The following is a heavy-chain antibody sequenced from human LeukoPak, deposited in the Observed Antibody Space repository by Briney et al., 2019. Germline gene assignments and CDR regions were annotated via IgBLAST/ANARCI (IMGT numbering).Heavy chain of an antibody. Sequence: GASVKVSCTASGYSFITYDMYWVRQAPGQRLEWMGWIIPGNGKTKYSQKFQGRVSITRDTSATTVYMDLSSLRSEDTAVYYCARDGVVGTGIAFDIWGQGTMVTVSS. CDR2: IIPGNGKT. D-gene: IGHD7-27*01. J-gene: IGHJ3*02. CDR3: ARDGVVGTGIAFDI. CDR1: GYSFITYD. V-gene: IGHV1-3*01.